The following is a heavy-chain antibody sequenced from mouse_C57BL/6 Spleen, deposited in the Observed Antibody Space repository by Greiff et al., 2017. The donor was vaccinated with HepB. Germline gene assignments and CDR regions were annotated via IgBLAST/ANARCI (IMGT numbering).Heavy chain of an antibody. CDR2: ISYDGSN. CDR3: ARGGYYYGSSYEEGFAY. Sequence: EVQRVESGPGLVKPSQSLSLTCSVTGYSITSGYYWNWIRQFPGNKLEWMGYISYDGSNNYNPSLKNRISITRDTSKNQFFLKLNSVTTEDTATYYCARGGYYYGSSYEEGFAYWGQGTLVTVSA. V-gene: IGHV3-6*01. J-gene: IGHJ3*01. CDR1: GYSITSGYY. D-gene: IGHD1-1*01.